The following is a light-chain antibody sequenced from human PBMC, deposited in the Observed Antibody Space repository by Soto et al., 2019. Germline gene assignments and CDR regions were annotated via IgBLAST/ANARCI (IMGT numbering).Light chain of an antibody. CDR3: PQRET. V-gene: IGKV3-11*01. Sequence: EIVLTQSPATLSLSPGERATLSCRASQSVSSYLAWYQQKPGQAPRLLIYDASNRATGIPARFSGSGSGTDFTRTISSLETEDFAVYYCPQRETFGPGTKVDI. CDR1: QSVSSY. J-gene: IGKJ3*01. CDR2: DAS.